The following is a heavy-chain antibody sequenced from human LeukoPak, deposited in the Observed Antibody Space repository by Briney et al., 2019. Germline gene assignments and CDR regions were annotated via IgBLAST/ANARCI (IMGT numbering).Heavy chain of an antibody. CDR1: GYTFTSYG. Sequence: GASVKVSCKASGYTFTSYGISWVRQAPGQGLEWMGWISAYNGNTNYAQKLQGRVTMTTDTSTSTAYMELRSLRSDDTAVYYCARVSHIVVVPAASFDYWGQGTLVTVSS. V-gene: IGHV1-18*01. CDR3: ARVSHIVVVPAASFDY. CDR2: ISAYNGNT. J-gene: IGHJ4*02. D-gene: IGHD2-2*01.